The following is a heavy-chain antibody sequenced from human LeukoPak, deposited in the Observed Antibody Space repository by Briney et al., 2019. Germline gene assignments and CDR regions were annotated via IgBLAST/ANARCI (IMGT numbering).Heavy chain of an antibody. Sequence: SETLSLTCTVSGGSISSSSYYWGWIRQPPGKGLEWIVSIYYSGSTYYNPSLKSRVTISVDTSKNQFSLKLSSVTAADTAVYYCARDLKDCSSTSCYNAWFDPWGQGTLVTVSS. CDR3: ARDLKDCSSTSCYNAWFDP. CDR2: IYYSGST. J-gene: IGHJ5*02. D-gene: IGHD2-2*02. CDR1: GGSISSSSYY. V-gene: IGHV4-39*07.